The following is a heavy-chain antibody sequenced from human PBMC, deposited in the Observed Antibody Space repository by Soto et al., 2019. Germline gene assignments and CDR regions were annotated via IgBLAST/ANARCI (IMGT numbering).Heavy chain of an antibody. CDR1: GGSIDNYEYY. Sequence: QVQLQESGPGLVKPSQTLSLTCGVSGGSIDNYEYYWTWIRQPPGEGLEWIGHIYYTGSTPYNPSLESRVTISLDTSRNQFSLKVNSVSAADTAVYFCARDRSNSPDFFDSRGQGTLVTVSS. D-gene: IGHD1-1*01. CDR2: IYYTGST. CDR3: ARDRSNSPDFFDS. J-gene: IGHJ4*02. V-gene: IGHV4-30-4*01.